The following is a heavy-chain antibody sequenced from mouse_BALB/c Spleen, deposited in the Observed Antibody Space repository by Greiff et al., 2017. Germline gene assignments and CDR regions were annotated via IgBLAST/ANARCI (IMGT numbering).Heavy chain of an antibody. D-gene: IGHD2-14*01. CDR1: GYTFTSYY. J-gene: IGHJ3*01. V-gene: IGHV1S56*01. CDR3: ARGDYRYAWFAY. CDR2: IYPGDGST. Sequence: VQLQQSGPELVKPGASVKISCKTSGYTFTSYYIHWVKQRPGQGLEWIGWIYPGDGSTKYNENFKDKTTLTADKSSSTAYMLLSSLTSEDSAIYFCARGDYRYAWFAYWGQGTLVTVSA.